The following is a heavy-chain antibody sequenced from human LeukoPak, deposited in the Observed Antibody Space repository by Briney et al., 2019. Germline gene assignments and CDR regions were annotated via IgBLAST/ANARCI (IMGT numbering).Heavy chain of an antibody. CDR3: ARANRYSSSWYPFDY. Sequence: GESLKISCKGSGYSFTSYWIGWVRQMPGKGLEGMVIIYPGDSDTRYSPSFQGQVPISADKSISTASLKWSSLKASDTAMYYCARANRYSSSWYPFDYWGQGTLVTVSS. J-gene: IGHJ4*02. CDR2: IYPGDSDT. D-gene: IGHD6-13*01. CDR1: GYSFTSYW. V-gene: IGHV5-51*06.